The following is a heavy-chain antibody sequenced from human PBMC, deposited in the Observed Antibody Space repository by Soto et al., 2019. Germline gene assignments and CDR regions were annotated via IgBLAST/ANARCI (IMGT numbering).Heavy chain of an antibody. CDR3: AKEYILDVAGRPSYYYYGMDV. CDR2: ISYDGSNK. D-gene: IGHD6-19*01. V-gene: IGHV3-30*18. CDR1: GFTFSSYG. J-gene: IGHJ6*02. Sequence: QPGGSLRLSCAASGFTFSSYGMHWVRQAPDKELEWVAVISYDGSNKYYADSVKGRFTISRDNSKNTLYLQMNSLRAEDTAVYYCAKEYILDVAGRPSYYYYGMDVWGQGTTVTVS.